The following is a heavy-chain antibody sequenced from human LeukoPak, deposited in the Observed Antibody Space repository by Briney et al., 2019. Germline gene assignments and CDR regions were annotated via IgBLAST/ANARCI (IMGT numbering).Heavy chain of an antibody. D-gene: IGHD1-26*01. V-gene: IGHV4-59*01. CDR3: ARVAGATKYYYYYGMDV. CDR2: MYYSGST. CDR1: GGSISSYY. J-gene: IGHJ6*02. Sequence: SETLSLTCTVSGGSISSYYWSWIRQPRGKGLEWIGYMYYSGSTNYNPSLKSRVTISVDTSKNQFSLKLSSVTAADTAVYYCARVAGATKYYYYYGMDVWSQGTTVTVSS.